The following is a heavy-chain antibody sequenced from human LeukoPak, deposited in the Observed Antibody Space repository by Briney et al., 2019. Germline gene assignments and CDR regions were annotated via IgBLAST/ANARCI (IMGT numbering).Heavy chain of an antibody. CDR1: GDSITSGEYY. J-gene: IGHJ5*02. D-gene: IGHD4/OR15-4a*01. V-gene: IGHV4-39*07. Sequence: SETLSLTCSVSGDSITSGEYYWAWLRQPPGKGLEWLVSVYYSGSIKYNPSHKGRVSISRDMSKNQFSLNLNSVNATDTAVYYCARRDYAAWFDPWGQGTLVTVSS. CDR2: VYYSGSI. CDR3: ARRDYAAWFDP.